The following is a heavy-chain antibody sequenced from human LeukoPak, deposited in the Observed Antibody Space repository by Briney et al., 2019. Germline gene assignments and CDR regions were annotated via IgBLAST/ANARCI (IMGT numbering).Heavy chain of an antibody. J-gene: IGHJ4*02. CDR3: ARLRRPPGEYDHYDSSGYLDY. Sequence: ASVKVSCKASGYTFTSYGISWVRQAPGQGLEWMGWISAYNGNTNYAQKLQGRVTMTTDTSTSTAYMELRSLRSDDTAVYYCARLRRPPGEYDHYDSSGYLDYWGQGTLVTVSS. CDR1: GYTFTSYG. D-gene: IGHD3-22*01. V-gene: IGHV1-18*01. CDR2: ISAYNGNT.